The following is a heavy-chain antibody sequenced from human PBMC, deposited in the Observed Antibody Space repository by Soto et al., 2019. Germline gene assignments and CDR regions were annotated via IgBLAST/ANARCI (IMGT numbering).Heavy chain of an antibody. V-gene: IGHV1-3*01. CDR1: GYMFNTYP. CDR2: INAGNGNT. J-gene: IGHJ5*02. D-gene: IGHD3-10*01. CDR3: ARASSSETYYLPFDP. Sequence: GASVKVSCKASGYMFNTYPMHWVRQAPGQGLEWMGWINAGNGNTRYSQKFQGRVTITRDLSASTAYMELSSLTSEDTAVYYCARASSSETYYLPFDPWGQGTLVTVSS.